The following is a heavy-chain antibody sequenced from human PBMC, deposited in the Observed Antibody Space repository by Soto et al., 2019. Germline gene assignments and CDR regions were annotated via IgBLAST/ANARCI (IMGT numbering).Heavy chain of an antibody. V-gene: IGHV1-69*06. CDR2: IIPIFGTA. Sequence: SVKVSCKASRGTFSSYAISWVRQAPGQGLEWMGGIIPIFGTANYAQKFQGRVTITADNSTSTAYMELSSLRAEDTAVYYCAKDQLEVSGTPTIIDYPGQGTLVTLSS. J-gene: IGHJ4*02. CDR3: AKDQLEVSGTPTIIDY. CDR1: RGTFSSYA. D-gene: IGHD1-1*01.